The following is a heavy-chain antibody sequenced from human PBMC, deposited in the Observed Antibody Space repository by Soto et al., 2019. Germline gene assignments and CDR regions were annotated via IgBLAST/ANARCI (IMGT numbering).Heavy chain of an antibody. D-gene: IGHD3-3*01. J-gene: IGHJ3*02. V-gene: IGHV3-66*01. CDR3: ARVESIAYYDFWSGPASAFDI. CDR2: IYSGGST. Sequence: GGSLRLSCAASGLTDSSNYMSWVRQAPGKGLEWVSVIYSGGSTYYADSVKGRFTISRDNSKNTLYLQMNSLRAEDTAVYYCARVESIAYYDFWSGPASAFDIWGQGTMVTVSS. CDR1: GLTDSSNY.